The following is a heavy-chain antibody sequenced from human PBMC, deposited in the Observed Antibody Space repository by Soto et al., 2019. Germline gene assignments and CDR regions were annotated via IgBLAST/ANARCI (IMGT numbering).Heavy chain of an antibody. Sequence: PGESLKISCXGSGYRFTSYWIAWVRQMPGKGLEWMGIIYPGDSDARYSPSFQGQVTISVDKSISTAYLQWSSLKASDTAIYYCARQLGHDYINNWFDPWGQGTLVTVSS. J-gene: IGHJ5*02. CDR2: IYPGDSDA. D-gene: IGHD4-4*01. CDR3: ARQLGHDYINNWFDP. CDR1: GYRFTSYW. V-gene: IGHV5-51*01.